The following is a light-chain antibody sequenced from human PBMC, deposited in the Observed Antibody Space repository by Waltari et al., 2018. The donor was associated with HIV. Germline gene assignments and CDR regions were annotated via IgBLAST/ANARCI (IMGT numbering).Light chain of an antibody. CDR3: SSYTSSSTPV. Sequence: QSALTQPASVSGSPGQSITFSCTGTSTDVGGYTYVSWYQQHPGKAPKLIIYEVSNRPSGVSNRFSGSKSGNTASLTISGLQAEDEADYYCSSYTSSSTPVFGGGTKLTVL. J-gene: IGLJ2*01. CDR1: STDVGGYTY. CDR2: EVS. V-gene: IGLV2-14*01.